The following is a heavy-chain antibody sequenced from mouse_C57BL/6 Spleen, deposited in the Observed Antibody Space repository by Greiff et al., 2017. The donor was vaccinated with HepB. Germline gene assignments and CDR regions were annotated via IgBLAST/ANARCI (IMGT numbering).Heavy chain of an antibody. D-gene: IGHD1-1*01. CDR3: ASSGTTVVGYFDY. Sequence: VQLQQSGPELVKPGASVKISCKASGYTFTDYYMNWVKQSHGKSLEWIGDINPNNGGTSYNQKFKGKATLTVDKSSSTAYMELRSLTSEDSAVYYGASSGTTVVGYFDYWGQATPLPLSS. CDR2: INPNNGGT. J-gene: IGHJ2*01. CDR1: GYTFTDYY. V-gene: IGHV1-26*01.